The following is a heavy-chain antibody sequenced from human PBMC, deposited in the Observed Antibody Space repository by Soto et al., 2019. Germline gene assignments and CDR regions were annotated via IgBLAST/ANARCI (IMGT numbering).Heavy chain of an antibody. V-gene: IGHV4-59*01. CDR1: GGSISSYY. Sequence: SETLSLTCTVSGGSISSYYWSWIRQPPGKGLEWIGYIYYSGNTNYNPSLKSRVTISIDTSKNQFSLKLSSVTAADTAVYYCARAKTWFGELTWGQGTLVTVSS. CDR2: IYYSGNT. J-gene: IGHJ5*02. CDR3: ARAKTWFGELT. D-gene: IGHD3-10*01.